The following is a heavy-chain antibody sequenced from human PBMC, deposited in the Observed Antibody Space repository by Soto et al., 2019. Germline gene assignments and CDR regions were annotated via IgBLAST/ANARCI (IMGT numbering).Heavy chain of an antibody. V-gene: IGHV3-23*01. CDR1: GFICGSYD. J-gene: IGHJ3*02. CDR3: AKATATGGGAFDI. CDR2: ILVDGRT. Sequence: GGSLRLSCAASGFICGSYDMSWVRQAPGKGLEWVSTILVDGRTFYVDSVKGRFTISRDSSQNTVYLQMNSLTAGDTALYYCAKATATGGGAFDICGQGTKVTVSS. D-gene: IGHD2-8*02.